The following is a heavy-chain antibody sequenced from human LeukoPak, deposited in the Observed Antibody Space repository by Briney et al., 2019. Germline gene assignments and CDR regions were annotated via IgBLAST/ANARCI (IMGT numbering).Heavy chain of an antibody. V-gene: IGHV3-21*01. CDR2: ISSTSSYI. J-gene: IGHJ4*02. D-gene: IGHD6-19*01. Sequence: GGSLRLSCAASGFXFSTYSINWVRQAPGKGLEWVSSISSTSSYIYYADSVKGRFTISRDNAQKSLYLQMNSLRAEDTAVYYCARVGYSSGWYFDYWGQGTLVTVSS. CDR3: ARVGYSSGWYFDY. CDR1: GFXFSTYS.